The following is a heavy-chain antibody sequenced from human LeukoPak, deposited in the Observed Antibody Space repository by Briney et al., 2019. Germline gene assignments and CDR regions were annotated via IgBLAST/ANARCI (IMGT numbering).Heavy chain of an antibody. CDR1: GGSFSGYY. J-gene: IGHJ6*03. Sequence: SETLSLTCAVYGGSFSGYYWSWIRPPPGKGLEWIGEINHSGSTNYNPSLKSRVTISVDTSKNQFSLKLSSVTAADTAVYYCARIAAVTTGNYYYYYMDVWGKGTTVTVSS. D-gene: IGHD4-17*01. V-gene: IGHV4-34*01. CDR2: INHSGST. CDR3: ARIAAVTTGNYYYYYMDV.